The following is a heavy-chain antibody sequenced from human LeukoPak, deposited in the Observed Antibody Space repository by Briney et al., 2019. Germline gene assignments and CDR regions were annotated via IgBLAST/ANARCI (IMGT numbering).Heavy chain of an antibody. CDR1: GFTFSSYW. V-gene: IGHV3-74*01. D-gene: IGHD6-19*01. J-gene: IGHJ4*02. Sequence: SGGSLRLSCAASGFTFSSYWMHWVRQAPGKGLVWVSRINSDGSGTTYADPVKGRFTISRDNAKNTLYLQMNSLRAEDTAVYYCAPGWYQFDYWGQGTLVTVSS. CDR2: INSDGSGT. CDR3: APGWYQFDY.